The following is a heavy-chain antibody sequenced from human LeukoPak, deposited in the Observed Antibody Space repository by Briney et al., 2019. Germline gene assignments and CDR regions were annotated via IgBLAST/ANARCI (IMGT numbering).Heavy chain of an antibody. D-gene: IGHD2-2*01. CDR1: GYTFTSYE. Sequence: ASVKVSCKASGYTFTSYEISWVRQAPGQGLEWMGWISAYNGNTNYAQKLQGRVTMTTDTSTSTAYMELRSLRSDDTAVYYCARDSVALGYCSSTSCYDYWGQGTLVTVSS. J-gene: IGHJ4*02. CDR3: ARDSVALGYCSSTSCYDY. CDR2: ISAYNGNT. V-gene: IGHV1-18*01.